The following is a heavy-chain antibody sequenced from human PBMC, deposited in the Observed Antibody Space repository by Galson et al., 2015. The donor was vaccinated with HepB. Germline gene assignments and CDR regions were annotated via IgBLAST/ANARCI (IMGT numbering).Heavy chain of an antibody. Sequence: SVKVSCKASGGTFSSYAISWVRQAPGQGLEWMGGIIPIFGTANYAQKFQGRVTITADESTSTAYMELSSLRSEDTAVYYCAREGVVDYYDSSGYYYSCDAFDIWGQGTMVTVSS. J-gene: IGHJ3*02. V-gene: IGHV1-69*13. D-gene: IGHD3-22*01. CDR2: IIPIFGTA. CDR3: AREGVVDYYDSSGYYYSCDAFDI. CDR1: GGTFSSYA.